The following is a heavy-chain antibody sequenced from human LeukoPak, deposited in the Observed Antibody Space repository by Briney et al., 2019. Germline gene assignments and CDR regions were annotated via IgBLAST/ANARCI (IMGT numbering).Heavy chain of an antibody. Sequence: GGSLRLSCAASGFTFGSYWMHWARQAPGKGLVWVSRINSDGSNTNYADSVKGRFTISRDNAKNTLYLQMNSLRAEDTAVYYCARVAVMYYGSGSYYKGWGQGTLVTVSS. J-gene: IGHJ4*02. D-gene: IGHD3-10*01. CDR1: GFTFGSYW. CDR2: INSDGSNT. V-gene: IGHV3-74*01. CDR3: ARVAVMYYGSGSYYKG.